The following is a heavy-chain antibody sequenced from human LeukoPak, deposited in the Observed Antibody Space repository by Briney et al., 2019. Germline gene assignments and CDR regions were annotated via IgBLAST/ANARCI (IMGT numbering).Heavy chain of an antibody. J-gene: IGHJ4*02. D-gene: IGHD5-12*01. CDR1: GFTFSSYA. CDR3: AKTRYSGYDRVLDY. V-gene: IGHV3-23*01. Sequence: GGSLRLSCAASGFTFSSYAMGWVRQAPGKGLEWVSCISGSGGSTYYADSVKGRFTISRDNSKNTLYLQMNSLRAEDTAVYYCAKTRYSGYDRVLDYWGQGTLVTVSS. CDR2: ISGSGGST.